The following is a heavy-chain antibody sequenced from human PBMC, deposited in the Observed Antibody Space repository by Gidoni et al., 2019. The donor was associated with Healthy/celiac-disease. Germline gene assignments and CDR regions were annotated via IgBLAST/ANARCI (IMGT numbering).Heavy chain of an antibody. D-gene: IGHD1-7*01. CDR3: ARNWNYVSWFDP. CDR2: IYYSGST. V-gene: IGHV4-39*01. Sequence: QLQLQESGPGLVKPSETLSLTCTVSGGSISSSSYYWGWIRQPPGKGLEWLGSIYYSGSTYYNPSLKSRVTISVDTSKNQFSLKLSSVTAADTAVYYCARNWNYVSWFDPWGQGTLVTVSS. CDR1: GGSISSSSYY. J-gene: IGHJ5*02.